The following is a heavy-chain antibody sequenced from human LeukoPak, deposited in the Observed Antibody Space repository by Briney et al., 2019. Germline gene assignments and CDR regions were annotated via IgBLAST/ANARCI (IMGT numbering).Heavy chain of an antibody. Sequence: SETLSLTCAVYGGSFSGYYWSWIRQPPGKGLEWIGEINHSGSTNYNPSLKSRVTISVDTSKNQFSLKLSSVTAADTAVYYCARGGHSGSYVFYYGMDVWGQGTTVTVSS. V-gene: IGHV4-34*01. J-gene: IGHJ6*02. CDR3: ARGGHSGSYVFYYGMDV. CDR1: GGSFSGYY. D-gene: IGHD1-26*01. CDR2: INHSGST.